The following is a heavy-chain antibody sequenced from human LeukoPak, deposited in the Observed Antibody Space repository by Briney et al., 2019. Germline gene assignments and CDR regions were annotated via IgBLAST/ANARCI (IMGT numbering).Heavy chain of an antibody. J-gene: IGHJ6*02. CDR2: IYSGGST. CDR1: GFTVSSNY. Sequence: GGSLRLSCAASGFTVSSNYMSWVRQAPGKGLEWVSVIYSGGSTYYADSVKGRFTISRDNSKNTLFLQMSSLRTEDTAVYYCARNAYSSSWISSYHYYYVMDVWGQGTTVTVSS. V-gene: IGHV3-53*05. D-gene: IGHD6-13*01. CDR3: ARNAYSSSWISSYHYYYVMDV.